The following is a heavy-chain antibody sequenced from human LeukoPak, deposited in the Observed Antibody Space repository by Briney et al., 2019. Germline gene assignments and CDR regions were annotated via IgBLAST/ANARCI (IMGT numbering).Heavy chain of an antibody. Sequence: GGSLRLSCAASGVTFSSYGMHGVRHAPGKGREWVAVIWYDGSNKYYADAVRGRFIISRDNAKNTLYLQMTRLRAEDPAAYYCARDGIAAWRNLMDVWGKGTTVTVSS. J-gene: IGHJ6*03. CDR2: IWYDGSNK. CDR1: GVTFSSYG. V-gene: IGHV3-33*01. CDR3: ARDGIAAWRNLMDV. D-gene: IGHD6-6*01.